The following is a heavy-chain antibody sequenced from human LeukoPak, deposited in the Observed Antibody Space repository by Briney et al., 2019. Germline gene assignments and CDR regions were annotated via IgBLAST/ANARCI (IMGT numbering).Heavy chain of an antibody. CDR3: AXDGKPPYCSGGSCYSLGWFDP. J-gene: IGHJ5*02. V-gene: IGHV7-4-1*02. CDR1: GYTFTRYA. D-gene: IGHD2-15*01. CDR2: ITTNTGNP. Sequence: GASVKVSCKASGYTFTRYAINWVRQAPGQGLEWMGWITTNTGNPTHAQGFTGRFVFSLDTSVSTAYLQISSLKAEDTAVYYCAXDGKPPYCSGGSCYSLGWFDPWGQGTLVTVSS.